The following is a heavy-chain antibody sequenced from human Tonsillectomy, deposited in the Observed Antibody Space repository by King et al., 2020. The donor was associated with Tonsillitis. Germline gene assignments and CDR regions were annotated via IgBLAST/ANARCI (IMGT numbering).Heavy chain of an antibody. Sequence: VQLVESGGGLIQPGGSLRLSCAASGFTVSSNYMSWVRQAPGKGLEWVSVIYSGGSTYYADSVKGRFTISRDNSKNTLYLQMNSLRAEDTAVYYCASLRRPLYVSSGYYDYWGQGTLVTVSS. V-gene: IGHV3-53*01. CDR1: GFTVSSNY. J-gene: IGHJ4*02. CDR2: IYSGGST. CDR3: ASLRRPLYVSSGYYDY. D-gene: IGHD3-22*01.